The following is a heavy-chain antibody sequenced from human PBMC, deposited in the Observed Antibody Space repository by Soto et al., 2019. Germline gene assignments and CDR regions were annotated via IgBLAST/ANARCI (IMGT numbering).Heavy chain of an antibody. D-gene: IGHD6-19*01. CDR2: IYHGGTT. Sequence: SETLSLTCSVSGYYISSGSYWSWIRQPPGKGPEWIASIYHGGTTFYNPSLKSRITISVDTSNNQFSLKLTSVTAADTAVYSCARVHVMVVAGSTFDYWGHGTLVT. V-gene: IGHV4-38-2*02. CDR3: ARVHVMVVAGSTFDY. J-gene: IGHJ4*01. CDR1: GYYISSGSY.